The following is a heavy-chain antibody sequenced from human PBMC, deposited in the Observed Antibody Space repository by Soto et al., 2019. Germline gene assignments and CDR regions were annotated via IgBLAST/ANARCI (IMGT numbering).Heavy chain of an antibody. Sequence: PSETLSLTCTVSGGSISSYYWSWIRQPPGKGLEWIGYIYYSGSTNYNPSLKSRVTISVDTSKNQFSLKLSSVTAADTAVYYCAVGIAAAGIGYRGQGTLVTVSS. V-gene: IGHV4-59*01. D-gene: IGHD6-13*01. CDR1: GGSISSYY. CDR2: IYYSGST. CDR3: AVGIAAAGIGY. J-gene: IGHJ4*02.